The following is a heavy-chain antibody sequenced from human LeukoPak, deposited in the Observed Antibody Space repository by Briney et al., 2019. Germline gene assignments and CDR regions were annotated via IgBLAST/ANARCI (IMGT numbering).Heavy chain of an antibody. Sequence: SETLSLTCAVYGGSFSGYYWSWIRQPPGKGLEWIGEINHSGSTNYNPSLKSQVTISVDTSKNQFSLKLSSVTAADTAVYYCARAVAITMTVGYYYYYGMDVWGQGTTVTVSS. CDR3: ARAVAITMTVGYYYYYGMDV. CDR2: INHSGST. V-gene: IGHV4-34*01. J-gene: IGHJ6*02. D-gene: IGHD3-22*01. CDR1: GGSFSGYY.